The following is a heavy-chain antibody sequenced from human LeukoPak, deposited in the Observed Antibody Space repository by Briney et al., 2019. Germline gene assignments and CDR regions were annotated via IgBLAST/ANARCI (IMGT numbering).Heavy chain of an antibody. J-gene: IGHJ4*02. CDR2: ISAYNGNT. V-gene: IGHV1-18*01. Sequence: ASVKVSCKASGYTFTSYGISWVRQAPGQGLEWMGWISAYNGNTNYAQKLQGRVTMTTDTSTSTAYMELSRLRSDDTAVYYCARGHAGDPRGAIRYWGQGTLVTVSS. CDR1: GYTFTSYG. D-gene: IGHD7-27*01. CDR3: ARGHAGDPRGAIRY.